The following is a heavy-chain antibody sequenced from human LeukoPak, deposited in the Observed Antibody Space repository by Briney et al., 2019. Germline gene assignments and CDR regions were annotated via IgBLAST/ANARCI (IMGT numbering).Heavy chain of an antibody. V-gene: IGHV3-7*01. Sequence: GGSLRLSCAASGFTFSRYWMSWIRQAPGKGLEWVANINEDGSEKYYVDSVKGRFSISRDNAKNSLYLQMNSLRADDTAVYYCAKDGGTHFDHWGQGTLVTVSS. J-gene: IGHJ4*02. CDR3: AKDGGTHFDH. CDR1: GFTFSRYW. D-gene: IGHD1-26*01. CDR2: INEDGSEK.